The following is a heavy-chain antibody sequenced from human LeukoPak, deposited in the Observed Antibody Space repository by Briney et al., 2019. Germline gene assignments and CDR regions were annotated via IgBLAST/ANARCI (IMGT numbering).Heavy chain of an antibody. Sequence: SGGSLRLSCAASGFKFSSYSMDWVRQAPGKGLEWFSSISSSSSYIYYADSVKGRFTISRDNAKNSLYLQMNSLRAEDTAVYYCARATDYYVGSAYAYYFDYWGQGTLVTVSS. J-gene: IGHJ4*02. D-gene: IGHD3-22*01. V-gene: IGHV3-21*01. CDR3: ARATDYYVGSAYAYYFDY. CDR2: ISSSSSYI. CDR1: GFKFSSYS.